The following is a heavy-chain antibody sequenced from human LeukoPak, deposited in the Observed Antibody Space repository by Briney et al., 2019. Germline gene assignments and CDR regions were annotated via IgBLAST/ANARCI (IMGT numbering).Heavy chain of an antibody. Sequence: SETLSLTCAVYGGSFSGYYWSWIRQPPGKGLEWIGEINHSGSTNYNPSLKSRVTISVDTSKNQFSLKLSSVTAADTAVYYCARIAAVITGNYYYYYMDVWGKGTTVTVSS. D-gene: IGHD2-21*01. V-gene: IGHV4-34*01. CDR3: ARIAAVITGNYYYYYMDV. J-gene: IGHJ6*03. CDR2: INHSGST. CDR1: GGSFSGYY.